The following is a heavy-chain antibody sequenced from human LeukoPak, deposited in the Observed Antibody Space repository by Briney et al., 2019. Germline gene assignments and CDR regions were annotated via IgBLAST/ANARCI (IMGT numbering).Heavy chain of an antibody. J-gene: IGHJ4*02. CDR2: IYTSGIT. CDR1: GGSISSYF. D-gene: IGHD3-10*01. V-gene: IGHV4-4*07. CDR3: ARHPELYFFDY. Sequence: SETLSLTCTVSGGSISSYFWSWIRQPAGKGLEWIGRIYTSGITNYNPSLKSRVTISADTSKNQVSLTPSSVTAADTAVYYCARHPELYFFDYWGQGTLVTVSS.